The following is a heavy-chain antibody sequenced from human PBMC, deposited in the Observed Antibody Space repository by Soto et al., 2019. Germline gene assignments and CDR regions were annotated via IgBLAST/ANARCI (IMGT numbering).Heavy chain of an antibody. V-gene: IGHV1-69*01. Sequence: QVQLVQSGAEVKKPGSSVKVSYKASGGTFSSYVISWVRQAPGQGLEWIGGIIPIFGTTNYAQKFQGRVMITADESTSTAYMELSSLRSEDTAMYYCARVRSDYTGATWYYPFGMDVWGQGTTVTVSS. CDR3: ARVRSDYTGATWYYPFGMDV. J-gene: IGHJ6*02. CDR1: GGTFSSYV. CDR2: IIPIFGTT. D-gene: IGHD3-10*01.